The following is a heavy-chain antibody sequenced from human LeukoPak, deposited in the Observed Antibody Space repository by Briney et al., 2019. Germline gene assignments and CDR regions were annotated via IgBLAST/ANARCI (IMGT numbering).Heavy chain of an antibody. D-gene: IGHD4-11*01. J-gene: IGHJ4*02. V-gene: IGHV4-34*01. Sequence: PSETLSLTCAVFGESFGDYCWNWFRQPPGKGLEWIGEINHSGSTNYSPSLKSRVTISVDTSKSQFSLTVKSVTAADTSVYYCARGNYIDYPRGFDFWGQGTPVTVSS. CDR2: INHSGST. CDR1: GESFGDYC. CDR3: ARGNYIDYPRGFDF.